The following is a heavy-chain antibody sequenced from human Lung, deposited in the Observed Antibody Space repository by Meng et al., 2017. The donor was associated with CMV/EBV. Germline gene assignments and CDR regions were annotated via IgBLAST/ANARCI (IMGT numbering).Heavy chain of an antibody. CDR1: GASISSGYYH. V-gene: IGHV4-30-4*08. J-gene: IGHJ5*02. CDR2: IYDSRSGTT. Sequence: QVQLQESGPGLVKPSQTLSLTCTVSGASISSGYYHWSWIRQPPGKGLEYIGHIYDSRSGTTYYNPSLKSRVTISVDTSNNQFSLKVISVTAADTAVYYWANYRVGAGGQGSWGQGTLVTVSS. D-gene: IGHD6-13*01. CDR3: ANYRVGAGGQGS.